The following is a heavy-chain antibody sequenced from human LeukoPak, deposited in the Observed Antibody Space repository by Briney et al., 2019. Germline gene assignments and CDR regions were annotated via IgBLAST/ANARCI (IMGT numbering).Heavy chain of an antibody. J-gene: IGHJ5*02. V-gene: IGHV4-34*01. CDR1: GGPFSGYY. CDR3: ARDFYDSSGYQGWFDP. D-gene: IGHD3-22*01. CDR2: INHSGST. Sequence: SETLSLTCAVYGGPFSGYYWSWIRQPPGKGLEWIGEINHSGSTNYNPSLKSRVTISVDTSKNQFSLKLSSVTAADTAVYYCARDFYDSSGYQGWFDPWGQGTLVTVSS.